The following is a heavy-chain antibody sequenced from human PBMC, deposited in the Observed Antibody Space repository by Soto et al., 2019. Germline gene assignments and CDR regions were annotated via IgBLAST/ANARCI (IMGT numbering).Heavy chain of an antibody. V-gene: IGHV1-8*01. Sequence: QVQLVQSGAEVKKPGASVKVSCKASGYSFTSYDMNWVRQAPGQGLEWMGWVNPNSGDTDYAQKFQDRVTMTTDTSIRTAYMELSSLRSEDTAVYYCARVSFLAPVTGAEIFDFGGQGTMVTVSS. J-gene: IGHJ3*01. CDR2: VNPNSGDT. D-gene: IGHD2-21*02. CDR3: ARVSFLAPVTGAEIFDF. CDR1: GYSFTSYD.